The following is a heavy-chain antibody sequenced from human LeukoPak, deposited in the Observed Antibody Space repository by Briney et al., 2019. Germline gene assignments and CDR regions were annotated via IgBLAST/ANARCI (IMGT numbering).Heavy chain of an antibody. J-gene: IGHJ3*02. CDR1: GFTFSSYA. Sequence: GGSLRLSCAASGFTFSSYAMSWIRQAPGKGLEWVSAISGSGGSTYYAGSVKGRFTISRDNSKNTLYLQMNSLRAEDTAVYYCAKDSGDAFDIWGQGTMVTVSS. CDR2: ISGSGGST. CDR3: AKDSGDAFDI. V-gene: IGHV3-23*01.